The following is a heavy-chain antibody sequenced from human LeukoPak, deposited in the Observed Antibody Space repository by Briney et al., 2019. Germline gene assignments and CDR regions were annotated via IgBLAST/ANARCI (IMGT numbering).Heavy chain of an antibody. Sequence: SETLSLTCGVYGGSFSDYYWSWIRQPPGKGLEWIGEINHSGSINYNPSLKSRVTISVDKSKNLFSLNVSSVTAADTAVYYCARPEHSSSWYFDLWGRGTLVTVSS. CDR2: INHSGSI. D-gene: IGHD6-13*01. CDR1: GGSFSDYY. J-gene: IGHJ2*01. V-gene: IGHV4-34*01. CDR3: ARPEHSSSWYFDL.